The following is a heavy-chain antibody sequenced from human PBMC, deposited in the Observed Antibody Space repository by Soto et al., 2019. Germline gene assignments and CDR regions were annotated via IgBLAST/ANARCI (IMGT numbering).Heavy chain of an antibody. CDR3: ARAADERQLEQDYYYYYYMDV. CDR2: IYSGGST. CDR1: GFTVSSNY. D-gene: IGHD1-1*01. J-gene: IGHJ6*03. V-gene: IGHV3-66*01. Sequence: EVQLVESGGGLGQPGGSLRLSCAASGFTVSSNYMSWVRQAPGKGLEWVSVIYSGGSTYYADSVKGRFTISRDNSKNTLYLQMNSLRAEDTAVYYCARAADERQLEQDYYYYYYMDVWGKGTTVTVSS.